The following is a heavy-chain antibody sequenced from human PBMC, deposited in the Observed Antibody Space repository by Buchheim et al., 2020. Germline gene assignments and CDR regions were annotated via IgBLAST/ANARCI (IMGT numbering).Heavy chain of an antibody. CDR2: IHQRGST. J-gene: IGHJ4*02. V-gene: IGHV4-34*01. CDR1: GGSFSDYY. D-gene: IGHD1-14*01. Sequence: QVQLQQWGAGLLKPSETLSLTCAVYGGSFSDYYWNWIRQLPEKGLEWIGEIHQRGSTKYNPSLKSRATMSVDASKHQFSLSLTAVTAADTAVYYCARGPGARRTRDYWGQGTL. CDR3: ARGPGARRTRDY.